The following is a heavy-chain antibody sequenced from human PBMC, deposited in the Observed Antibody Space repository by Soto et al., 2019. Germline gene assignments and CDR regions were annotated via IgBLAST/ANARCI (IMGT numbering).Heavy chain of an antibody. J-gene: IGHJ4*02. Sequence: EVQLVESGGYLVQRGGSLRLSCVASGFTFSVYSMNWVRQAPGKGLEWFSYITSDTKTIKYADSVKGRFTISRDNAKKSVYLQMNSLRDEDTAVYYCARSVEGHFDYWGQGTVVTVSS. CDR1: GFTFSVYS. CDR3: ARSVEGHFDY. D-gene: IGHD6-19*01. V-gene: IGHV3-48*02. CDR2: ITSDTKTI.